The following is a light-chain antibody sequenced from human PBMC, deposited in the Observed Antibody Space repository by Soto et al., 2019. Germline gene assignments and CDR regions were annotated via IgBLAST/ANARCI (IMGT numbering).Light chain of an antibody. CDR3: SSYTSSSTYV. CDR1: SSDVGGYNY. J-gene: IGLJ1*01. CDR2: EVS. V-gene: IGLV2-14*01. Sequence: QSVLTQPASVSGSHGQSITISCTGTSSDVGGYNYVSWYQQHPGKAPKLMIYEVSNRPSGVSNRFSGSKSGNTASLTISGLQAEDEADYYCSSYTSSSTYVFGNGTKVTVL.